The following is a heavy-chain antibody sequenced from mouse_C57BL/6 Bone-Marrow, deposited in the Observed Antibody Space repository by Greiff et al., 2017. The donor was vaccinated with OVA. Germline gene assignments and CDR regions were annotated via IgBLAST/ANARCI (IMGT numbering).Heavy chain of an antibody. CDR2: ISYSGST. CDR3: ARIPYYGSSRYFDV. D-gene: IGHD1-1*01. Sequence: VQLKQSGPGLAKPSQTLSLTCSVTGYSITSDYWNWIRKFPGNKLEYMGYISYSGSTYYNPSLKSRISITRDTSKNQYYLQLNSVTTEDTATYYCARIPYYGSSRYFDVWGTGTTVTVSS. CDR1: GYSITSDY. J-gene: IGHJ1*03. V-gene: IGHV3-8*01.